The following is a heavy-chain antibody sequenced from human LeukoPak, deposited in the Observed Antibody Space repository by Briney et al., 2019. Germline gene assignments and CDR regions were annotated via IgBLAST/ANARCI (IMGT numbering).Heavy chain of an antibody. CDR1: GFTFEDYG. CDR3: ARIVQTYYDILTGYYRGHQYYYYMDV. V-gene: IGHV3-20*04. CDR2: IDGNGGRT. Sequence: GGSLRLSCTASGFTFEDYGMSWVRQGPGKGLEWLSGIDGNGGRTPYADSVKGRFTISRDNAKNSLYLQMNSLRAEDTAVYYCARIVQTYYDILTGYYRGHQYYYYMDVWGKGTTVTVSS. D-gene: IGHD3-9*01. J-gene: IGHJ6*03.